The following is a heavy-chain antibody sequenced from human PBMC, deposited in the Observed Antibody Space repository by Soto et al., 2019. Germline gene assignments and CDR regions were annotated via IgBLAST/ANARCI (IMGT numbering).Heavy chain of an antibody. Sequence: GGSLRLSCAASGFTFSSYSMNWVRQAPGKGLEWVSSISSSSSYIYYADSVKGRFTISRDNAKNSLYLQMNSLRAEDTAVYYCARDTPTVTTRGTDYYYGMDVWGQGTTVTVSS. D-gene: IGHD4-17*01. CDR3: ARDTPTVTTRGTDYYYGMDV. CDR1: GFTFSSYS. V-gene: IGHV3-21*01. CDR2: ISSSSSYI. J-gene: IGHJ6*02.